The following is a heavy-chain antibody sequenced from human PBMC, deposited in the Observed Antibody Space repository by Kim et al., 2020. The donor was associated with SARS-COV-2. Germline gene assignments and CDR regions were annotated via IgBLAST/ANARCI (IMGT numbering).Heavy chain of an antibody. CDR3: ARAGIGVSDAFDI. D-gene: IGHD6-13*01. CDR1: GFTFSSYW. J-gene: IGHJ3*02. CDR2: IKQDGSEK. V-gene: IGHV3-7*03. Sequence: GGSLRLSCAASGFTFSSYWMSWVRQAPGKGLEWVANIKQDGSEKYYVDSVKGRFTISRDNAKNSLYLQMNSLRAEDTAVYYCARAGIGVSDAFDIWGQGTMVTVSS.